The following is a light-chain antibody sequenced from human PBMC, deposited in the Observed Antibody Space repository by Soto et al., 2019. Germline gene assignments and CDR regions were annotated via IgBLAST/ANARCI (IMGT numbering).Light chain of an antibody. CDR3: QHYGDSVWT. CDR2: GAS. V-gene: IGKV3-20*01. J-gene: IGKJ1*01. CDR1: RNVNNNN. Sequence: EIVLTQFPGTLSLSPGERATLSCRASRNVNNNNLVWYQQKSGQAPRPLIYGASNRAPDIPDRFSGSGSGTDFTLIISRLEPEDFAVYFCQHYGDSVWTFGQGTKVEI.